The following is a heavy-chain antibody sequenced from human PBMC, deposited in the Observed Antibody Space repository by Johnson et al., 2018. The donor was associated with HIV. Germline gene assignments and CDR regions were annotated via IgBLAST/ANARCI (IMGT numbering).Heavy chain of an antibody. CDR1: GLTFSDYY. CDR3: AKDMGYSSFGYGFDI. CDR2: ISSSGSTM. J-gene: IGHJ3*02. Sequence: QVQLVESGGGLVKPGGSLRLSCAAPGLTFSDYYMTWIRQAPGKGLEWVSYISSSGSTMYYADSVKGRFTISRENGENSLYLQMNSLRTEDTALYYCAKDMGYSSFGYGFDIWGQGTMVTVSS. V-gene: IGHV3-11*01. D-gene: IGHD6-19*01.